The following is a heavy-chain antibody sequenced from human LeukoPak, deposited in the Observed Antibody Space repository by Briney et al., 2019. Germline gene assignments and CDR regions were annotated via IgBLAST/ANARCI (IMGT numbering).Heavy chain of an antibody. V-gene: IGHV4-39*07. CDR1: GGSISSSSYY. D-gene: IGHD1-26*01. Sequence: PSETLSLTCTVSGGSISSSSYYWGWIRQPPGKGLEWIGSIYDSGSTYYNPSLKSRVTTSVDTSKNQFSLKVNSVTAADTAVYYCARDMSGNYEFDYWGQGTLVTVAS. J-gene: IGHJ4*02. CDR2: IYDSGST. CDR3: ARDMSGNYEFDY.